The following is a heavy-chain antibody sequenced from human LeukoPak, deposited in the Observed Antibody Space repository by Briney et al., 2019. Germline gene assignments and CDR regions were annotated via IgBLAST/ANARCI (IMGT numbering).Heavy chain of an antibody. CDR2: ISSEGSDI. D-gene: IGHD1-26*01. CDR3: ARDRGGLGPTTLDH. CDR1: GFTFRTSW. V-gene: IGHV3-74*01. Sequence: GGSLTLSCAASGFTFRTSWMHWVRQDSRKGLVWVSRISSEGSDIRYADSVKGRFTISRDNAKNTLYLLMSSLRAEDTALYYCARDRGGLGPTTLDHWGQGTLVTVSS. J-gene: IGHJ4*02.